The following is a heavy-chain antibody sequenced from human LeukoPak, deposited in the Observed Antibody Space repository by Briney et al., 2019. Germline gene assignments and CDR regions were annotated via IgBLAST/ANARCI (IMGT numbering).Heavy chain of an antibody. CDR1: GYSFTSYW. J-gene: IGHJ3*02. CDR2: IYPGDSDT. CDR3: ARLFMVRGVIITIGAFDI. V-gene: IGHV5-51*01. Sequence: GESLKISCKGSGYSFTSYWIGWVRQMPGKGLGWMGIIYPGDSDTRYSPSFQGQVTISADKSISTAYLQWSSLKASDTAMYYCARLFMVRGVIITIGAFDIWGQGTMVTVSS. D-gene: IGHD3-10*01.